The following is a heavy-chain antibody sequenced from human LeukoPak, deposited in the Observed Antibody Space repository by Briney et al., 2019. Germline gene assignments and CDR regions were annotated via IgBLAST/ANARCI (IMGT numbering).Heavy chain of an antibody. CDR3: GRCLIPLDYFDY. CDR2: INHSGST. J-gene: IGHJ4*02. D-gene: IGHD2-2*02. V-gene: IGHV4-34*01. CDR1: GGSFSGYY. Sequence: PSETLSLTCAVYGGSFSGYYWSWIRQPPGKGLEWIGEINHSGSTNYNPPLKSRVTISVDTSKNQFSLKLSSVPAADTAVYYCGRCLIPLDYFDYWGQGTLVTASS.